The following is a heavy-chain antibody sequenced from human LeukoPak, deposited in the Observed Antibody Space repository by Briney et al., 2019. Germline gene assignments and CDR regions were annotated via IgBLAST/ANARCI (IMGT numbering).Heavy chain of an antibody. CDR1: GGTFSSYA. J-gene: IGHJ3*02. D-gene: IGHD2-2*01. CDR2: IIPILGIA. Sequence: SVKVSCKASGGTFSSYAISWVRQAPGQGLEWMGRIIPILGIANYAQKFQGRVTITAHKSTSTAYMQLSSLRSEDTAVYFCARPQNVVVVPAAIEAFDIWGQGTMVTVSS. V-gene: IGHV1-69*04. CDR3: ARPQNVVVVPAAIEAFDI.